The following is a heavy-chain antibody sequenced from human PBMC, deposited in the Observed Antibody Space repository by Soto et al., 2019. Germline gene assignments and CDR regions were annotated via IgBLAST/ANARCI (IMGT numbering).Heavy chain of an antibody. CDR1: GFTFTYAW. CDR3: ATDGGA. V-gene: IGHV3-15*07. Sequence: EVQLVESGGGLVKPGGSLTLSCAASGFTFTYAWMNWVRQAPGTGLEWVGRIKSKTAGGTTDYTAPVKGRFTISRDDSENTLFLQMNSLKAEDTAVYYGATDGGAWGQGTLVTVSS. D-gene: IGHD3-10*01. CDR2: IKSKTAGGTT. J-gene: IGHJ5*02.